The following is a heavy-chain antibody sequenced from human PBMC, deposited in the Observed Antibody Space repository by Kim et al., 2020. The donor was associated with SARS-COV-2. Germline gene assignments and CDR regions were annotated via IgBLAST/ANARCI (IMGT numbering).Heavy chain of an antibody. CDR3: ARRRRGYYYYGMDV. J-gene: IGHJ6*02. Sequence: YAQKLQGRVTMTTDTSTSTAYMELRSLRSDDTAVYYCARRRRGYYYYGMDVWGQGTTVTVSS. V-gene: IGHV1-18*01.